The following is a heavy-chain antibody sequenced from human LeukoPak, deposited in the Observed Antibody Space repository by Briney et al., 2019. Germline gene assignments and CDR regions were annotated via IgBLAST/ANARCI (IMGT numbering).Heavy chain of an antibody. Sequence: SETLSLTCNVSGVSISSSSYYWGWIRQPPGKGLEWIGSIYYSGTTYYNPSLRSRVTISVDTSKSQFSLRLSSVSAEDTAVYYCASPRIGAAGIDFWGQGTLVTVSS. D-gene: IGHD6-13*01. CDR3: ASPRIGAAGIDF. CDR2: IYYSGTT. J-gene: IGHJ4*02. V-gene: IGHV4-39*01. CDR1: GVSISSSSYY.